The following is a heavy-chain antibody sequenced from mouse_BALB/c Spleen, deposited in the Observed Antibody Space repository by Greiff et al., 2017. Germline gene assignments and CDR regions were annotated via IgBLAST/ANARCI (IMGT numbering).Heavy chain of an antibody. V-gene: IGHV1-69*02. D-gene: IGHD3-2*01. Sequence: VKLQQPGAELVRPGASVKLSCKASGYTFTSYWINWVKQRPGQGLEWIGNIYPSDSYTNYNQKFKDKATLTVDKSSSTAYMQLSSPTSEDSAVYYCTIDSSGGFFAYWGQGTLVTVSA. CDR3: TIDSSGGFFAY. J-gene: IGHJ3*01. CDR1: GYTFTSYW. CDR2: IYPSDSYT.